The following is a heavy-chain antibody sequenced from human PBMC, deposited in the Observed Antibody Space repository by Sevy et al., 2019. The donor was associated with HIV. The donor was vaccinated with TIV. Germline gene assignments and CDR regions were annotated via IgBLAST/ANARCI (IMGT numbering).Heavy chain of an antibody. J-gene: IGHJ1*01. Sequence: GGSLRLSCAATAFTFSRYDMRWVRQVAGKGLEWVSSICLSGGTNFAASVKGRFTISRDNVKNYLYLQMSSLRAGDTAVYYCARETAADALDVWGQGTLVTVSS. CDR1: AFTFSRYD. D-gene: IGHD2-15*01. V-gene: IGHV3-13*01. CDR2: ICLSGGT. CDR3: ARETAADALDV.